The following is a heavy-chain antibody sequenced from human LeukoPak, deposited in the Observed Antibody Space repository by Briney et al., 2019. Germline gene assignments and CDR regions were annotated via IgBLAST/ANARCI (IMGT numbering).Heavy chain of an antibody. CDR2: INPNSGGT. Sequence: GASAKVSCKASGYTFTGYYMHWVRQAPGQGLEWMGRINPNSGGTNYAQKFQGRVTMTRDTSISTAYMELSRLRSDDTAVYYCARDGPYYYGSGSPAPLDAFDIWGQRTMVTVSS. D-gene: IGHD3-10*01. V-gene: IGHV1-2*06. CDR3: ARDGPYYYGSGSPAPLDAFDI. J-gene: IGHJ3*02. CDR1: GYTFTGYY.